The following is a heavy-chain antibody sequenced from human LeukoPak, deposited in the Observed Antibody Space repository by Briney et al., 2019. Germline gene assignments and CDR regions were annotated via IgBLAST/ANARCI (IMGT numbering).Heavy chain of an antibody. J-gene: IGHJ4*02. CDR2: ISAYNGNT. CDR1: GYTFTSYG. V-gene: IGHV1-18*01. Sequence: GASVKVSCKASGYTFTSYGISWVRQAPGQGLEWMGWISAYNGNTNYAQKLQGRVTMTTDTSTSTAYMELRSLRSDDTAVYYCARVLYYDYVWGSYRPTTFDYWGQGTLVTVSS. CDR3: ARVLYYDYVWGSYRPTTFDY. D-gene: IGHD3-16*02.